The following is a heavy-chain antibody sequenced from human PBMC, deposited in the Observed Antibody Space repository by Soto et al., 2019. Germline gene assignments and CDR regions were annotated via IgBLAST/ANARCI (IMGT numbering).Heavy chain of an antibody. V-gene: IGHV4-4*02. CDR3: ARDPDY. J-gene: IGHJ4*02. CDR1: GDSINSNYC. Sequence: PSGTLSLTCAVSGDSINSNYCWTWVRQPPGKGLEWIAEIYHSGSTYYNPSLKSRVTISIHKSKNQFSLKLSSVPPADTAVYYWARDPDYWGQGILVPVSS. CDR2: IYHSGST.